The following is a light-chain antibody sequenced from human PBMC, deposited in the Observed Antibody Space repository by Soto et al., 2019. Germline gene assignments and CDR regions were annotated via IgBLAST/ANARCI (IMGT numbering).Light chain of an antibody. CDR3: QQYGSSHT. Sequence: IVLTQSPGTLSLSPGERATLSCRASQRISSTYLAWYHQKPGQAPRLLIYGASIRATGIPDRFNGSGSGTDFTLTISRLEPEDFAVYYCQQYGSSHTFGGGTKVDIK. CDR2: GAS. CDR1: QRISSTY. V-gene: IGKV3-20*01. J-gene: IGKJ4*01.